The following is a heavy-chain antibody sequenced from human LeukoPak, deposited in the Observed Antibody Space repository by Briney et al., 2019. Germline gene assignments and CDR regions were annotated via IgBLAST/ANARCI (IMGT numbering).Heavy chain of an antibody. D-gene: IGHD6-13*01. CDR1: GYTFTGYY. J-gene: IGHJ4*02. CDR3: ARDLGAAAGISVDY. V-gene: IGHV1-2*04. Sequence: ASVKVSCKASGYTFTGYYMHWVRQAPGRGLEWMGWINPNSGGTNYAQKFQGWVTMTRDTSISTAYMELSRLRSDDTAVYYCARDLGAAAGISVDYWGQGTLVTVSS. CDR2: INPNSGGT.